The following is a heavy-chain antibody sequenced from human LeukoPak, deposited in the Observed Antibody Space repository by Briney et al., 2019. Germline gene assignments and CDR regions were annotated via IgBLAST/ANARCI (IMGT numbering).Heavy chain of an antibody. CDR1: GGSFSGYY. D-gene: IGHD2-2*01. Sequence: SETLSLTCAVYGGSFSGYYWSWIRQPPGKGLEWIGEINHSGSTNYNPSLKSRVTISVDTSKNQFCLKLSSVTAADTAVYYCARGLVVSYYYYMDVWGKGTTVTVSS. V-gene: IGHV4-34*01. J-gene: IGHJ6*03. CDR3: ARGLVVSYYYYMDV. CDR2: INHSGST.